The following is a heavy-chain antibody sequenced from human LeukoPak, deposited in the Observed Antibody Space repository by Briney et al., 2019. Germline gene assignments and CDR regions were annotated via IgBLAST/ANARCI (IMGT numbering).Heavy chain of an antibody. CDR3: ARILHYAFNF. Sequence: SGGSLRLSCAASGFTFSTYSMNWVRQAPGKGLEWVSYITSSSDPFYADSVKGRFTISRDNAKSSLYLQMNSLGAEDTAVYFCARILHYAFNFWAKGTMATF. CDR2: ITSSSDP. CDR1: GFTFSTYS. J-gene: IGHJ3*01. V-gene: IGHV3-48*01.